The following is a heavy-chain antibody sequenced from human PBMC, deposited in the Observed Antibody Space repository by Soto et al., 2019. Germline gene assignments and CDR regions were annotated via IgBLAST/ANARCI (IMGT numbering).Heavy chain of an antibody. CDR1: GGTFSSYT. CDR3: ARGGPYDFWSGYYRSWFDP. V-gene: IGHV1-69*02. J-gene: IGHJ5*02. D-gene: IGHD3-3*01. CDR2: IIPILGIA. Sequence: QVQLVHSGAEVKKPGSSVKVSCKASGGTFSSYTISWVRQAPGQGLEWMGRIIPILGIANYAQKFQGRVTITADKSTSTAYMELSSLRSEDTAVYYCARGGPYDFWSGYYRSWFDPWGQGTLVTVSS.